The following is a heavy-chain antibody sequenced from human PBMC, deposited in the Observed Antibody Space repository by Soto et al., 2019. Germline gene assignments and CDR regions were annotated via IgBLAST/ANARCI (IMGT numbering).Heavy chain of an antibody. V-gene: IGHV1-46*01. CDR2: INPSGGST. Sequence: ASVKVSCKASGYTFTSYYMHWVRQAPGQGLEWMGIINPSGGSTSYAQKFQGRVTMTRDTSTSTVYMELSSLRSEDTAVYYCARVGVLRAGGEGWLQSDYYGMDVWGQGTTVTVSS. CDR1: GYTFTSYY. J-gene: IGHJ6*02. D-gene: IGHD3-16*01. CDR3: ARVGVLRAGGEGWLQSDYYGMDV.